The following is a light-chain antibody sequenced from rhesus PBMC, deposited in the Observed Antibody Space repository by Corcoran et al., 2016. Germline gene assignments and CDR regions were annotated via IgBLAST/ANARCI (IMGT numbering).Light chain of an antibody. V-gene: IGKV7-13*01. J-gene: IGKJ1*01. Sequence: DIVLTQSPASLAVSPGQRATISCRASESVGVFGINLIHWYQQKPGQPPKLLIYQASNLDTGVPARFRGRGSGTDFTLSINPVEADDAADYYCLQTKNFPTFSQGTKVEIK. CDR3: LQTKNFPT. CDR1: ESVGVFGINL. CDR2: QAS.